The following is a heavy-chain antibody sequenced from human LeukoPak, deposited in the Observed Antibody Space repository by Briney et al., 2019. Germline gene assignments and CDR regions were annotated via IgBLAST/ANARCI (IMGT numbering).Heavy chain of an antibody. J-gene: IGHJ3*02. Sequence: PSETLSLTGAVYGGSFSGYYWSWIRQPPGKGLEWIGEINHSGSTNYNPSLKSRVTISVDTSKNQFSLKLSSVTAADTAVYYCARGSVNYCSSTSWSGAFDIWGQGTMVTVSS. CDR1: GGSFSGYY. CDR3: ARGSVNYCSSTSWSGAFDI. CDR2: INHSGST. V-gene: IGHV4-34*01. D-gene: IGHD2-2*01.